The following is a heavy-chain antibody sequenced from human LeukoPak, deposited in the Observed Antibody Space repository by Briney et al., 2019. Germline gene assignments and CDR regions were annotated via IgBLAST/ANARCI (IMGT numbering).Heavy chain of an antibody. CDR2: INHSGST. CDR3: ARAWGVAYYYYYYMDV. J-gene: IGHJ6*03. Sequence: PSETLSLTCAVYGGSFSGYYWSWIRQPPGKGLEWIGEINHSGSTNYNPSLKSRVTISVDTSKNQFSLKLSSVTAAGTAVYYCARAWGVAYYYYYYMDVWGKGTTVTVSS. D-gene: IGHD3-16*01. CDR1: GGSFSGYY. V-gene: IGHV4-34*01.